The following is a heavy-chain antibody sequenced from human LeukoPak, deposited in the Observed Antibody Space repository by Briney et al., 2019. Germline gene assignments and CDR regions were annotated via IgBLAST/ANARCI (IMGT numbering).Heavy chain of an antibody. V-gene: IGHV3-9*01. J-gene: IGHJ5*02. CDR1: GFTFDDYA. CDR2: ISWNNGSI. CDR3: AKAYGDYSHNWFDP. Sequence: GGSLRLSCAASGFTFDDYAMHWVRHAPGKGLEWVSGISWNNGSIGYADSVKGRFTISRDNAKNSLYLQMNSLRAEDTALYYCAKAYGDYSHNWFDPWGQGTLVTVSS. D-gene: IGHD4-17*01.